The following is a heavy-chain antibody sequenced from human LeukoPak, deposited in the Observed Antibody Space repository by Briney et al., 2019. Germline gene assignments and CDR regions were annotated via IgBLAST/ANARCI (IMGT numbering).Heavy chain of an antibody. V-gene: IGHV1-69*04. Sequence: GASVKVSCKASGGTFSSYAISWVRQAPGQGLEWMGRIIPILGIANYAQKFQGRVTITADKSTSTAYMELSSLRAEDTAVYYCAKDPGEPYTYYDLGYWGQGTLVTVSS. CDR1: GGTFSSYA. CDR2: IIPILGIA. CDR3: AKDPGEPYTYYDLGY. D-gene: IGHD3-3*01. J-gene: IGHJ4*02.